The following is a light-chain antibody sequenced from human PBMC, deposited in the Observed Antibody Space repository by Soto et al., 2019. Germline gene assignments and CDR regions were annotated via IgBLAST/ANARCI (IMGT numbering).Light chain of an antibody. CDR3: QKHDGVPL. V-gene: IGKV1-33*01. Sequence: DIQMTQSPSSLSASVGDRVTITCRASQNVITYLNWYQQKPGKAPKLLIYAASSLQSGVPLRFSGGGSGTFFSFTINSLQPEDIATYYCQKHDGVPLFGPGTKVEIK. CDR1: QNVITY. CDR2: AAS. J-gene: IGKJ3*01.